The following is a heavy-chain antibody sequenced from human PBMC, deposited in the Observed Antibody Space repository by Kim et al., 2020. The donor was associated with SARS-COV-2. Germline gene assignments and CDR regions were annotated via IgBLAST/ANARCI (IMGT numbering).Heavy chain of an antibody. D-gene: IGHD1-26*01. J-gene: IGHJ4*02. Sequence: SETLSLTCTVSGGSISSGGYYWSWIRQHPGKGLEWIGYIYYSGSTYYNPSLKSRVTISVDTSKNQFSLKLSSVTAADTAVYYCARGSGWELVYYFDYWGQGTLVTVSS. CDR3: ARGSGWELVYYFDY. V-gene: IGHV4-31*03. CDR2: IYYSGST. CDR1: GGSISSGGYY.